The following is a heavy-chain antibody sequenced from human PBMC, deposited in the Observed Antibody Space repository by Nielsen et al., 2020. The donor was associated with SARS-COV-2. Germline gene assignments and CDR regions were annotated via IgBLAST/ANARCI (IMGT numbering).Heavy chain of an antibody. CDR3: ARKFGINWNYDY. CDR2: VSASGATT. Sequence: GGSLRLPCAASGFTFTKYAISWVRQAPGMGLEWVSAVSASGATTYYADSVKGRFTISRDKSKNTVDLQMNSLRADDTAVYYCARKFGINWNYDYWGQGTLVTVSS. V-gene: IGHV3-23*01. CDR1: GFTFTKYA. J-gene: IGHJ4*02. D-gene: IGHD1-7*01.